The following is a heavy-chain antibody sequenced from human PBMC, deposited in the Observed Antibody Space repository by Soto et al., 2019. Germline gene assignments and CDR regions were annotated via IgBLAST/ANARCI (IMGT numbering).Heavy chain of an antibody. V-gene: IGHV4-30-2*01. D-gene: IGHD1-1*01. CDR2: IYHSGST. J-gene: IGHJ4*02. CDR1: GGSISSGGYS. CDR3: AREADRGTLDY. Sequence: LSLTCAVSGGSISSGGYSWSWIRQPPGKGLEWIGYIYHSGSTYYNPSLKSRVTISVDRSKNQFSLKLSSVTAADTAVYYCAREADRGTLDYWGQGTLVTVSS.